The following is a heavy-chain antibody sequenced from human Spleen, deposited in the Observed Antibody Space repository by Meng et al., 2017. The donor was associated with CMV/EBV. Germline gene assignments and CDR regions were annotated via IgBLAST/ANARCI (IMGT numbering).Heavy chain of an antibody. CDR3: AKGSGGNFWWYFDY. V-gene: IGHV3-9*03. CDR1: GFTFSAYA. J-gene: IGHJ4*02. CDR2: ISWNSGSI. Sequence: SLKISCAASGFTFSAYAMHWVRQAPGKGLEWVSGISWNSGSIGYADSVKGRFTISRDNAKNSLYLQMNSLRAEDMALYYCAKGSGGNFWWYFDYWGQGTLVTVSS. D-gene: IGHD4-23*01.